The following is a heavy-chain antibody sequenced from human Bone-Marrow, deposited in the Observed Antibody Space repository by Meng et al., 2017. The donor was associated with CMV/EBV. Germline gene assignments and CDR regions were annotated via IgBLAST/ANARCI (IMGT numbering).Heavy chain of an antibody. J-gene: IGHJ4*02. V-gene: IGHV4-34*01. CDR2: INHSGST. CDR1: GGSFSGYY. Sequence: SQTLSLTCAVYGGSFSGYYWSRIRQPPGKGLEWIGEINHSGSTNYNPSLKSRVTISVDTSKNQFSLKLSSVTAADTAVYYCARDGGRGYSYGHFDYWGQGTLVTVSS. D-gene: IGHD5-18*01. CDR3: ARDGGRGYSYGHFDY.